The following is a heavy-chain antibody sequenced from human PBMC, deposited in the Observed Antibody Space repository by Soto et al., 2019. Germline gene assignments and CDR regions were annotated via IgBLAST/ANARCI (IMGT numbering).Heavy chain of an antibody. J-gene: IGHJ4*02. CDR2: IIPIFGTA. V-gene: IGHV1-69*06. CDR1: GGTFSSYA. Sequence: QVQLVQSGAEVKKPGSSVKVSCKASGGTFSSYAISWVRQAPGQGLEWMGGIIPIFGTANYARKFQGRVTITADKSTSTAYMKLSSLRSEDTAVYYCASTAGVYDSSGYPCDYWGQGTLVTVSS. CDR3: ASTAGVYDSSGYPCDY. D-gene: IGHD3-22*01.